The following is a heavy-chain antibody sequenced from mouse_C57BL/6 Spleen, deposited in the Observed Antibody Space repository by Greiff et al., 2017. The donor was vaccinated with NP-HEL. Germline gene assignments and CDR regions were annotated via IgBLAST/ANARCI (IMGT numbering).Heavy chain of an antibody. CDR1: GYPFASYW. D-gene: IGHD1-1*01. CDR3: ARSLGITTYWYFDV. J-gene: IGHJ1*03. Sequence: QVQLKQPGAALVKPGASVKMSCKASGYPFASYWITWVKQRPGQGLEWIGAIYPGSGSTNYNAKFKSEATLTVDTSSSTAYMQLSSLTSEDSAVYYCARSLGITTYWYFDVWGTGTTVTVSS. CDR2: IYPGSGST. V-gene: IGHV1-55*01.